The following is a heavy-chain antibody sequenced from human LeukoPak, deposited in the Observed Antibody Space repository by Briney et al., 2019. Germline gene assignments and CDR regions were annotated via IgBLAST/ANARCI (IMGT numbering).Heavy chain of an antibody. CDR1: GGSISSYY. Sequence: TSETLSLTCTVSGGSISSYYWSWIRQPPGKGLEWIGYIYYSGSTNYNPSLKSRVTISVDTSKNQFSLKLSSVTAAVTAVYYCARAQRGYSYGLYFDYWGQGTLVTVSS. CDR3: ARAQRGYSYGLYFDY. CDR2: IYYSGST. D-gene: IGHD5-18*01. J-gene: IGHJ4*02. V-gene: IGHV4-59*01.